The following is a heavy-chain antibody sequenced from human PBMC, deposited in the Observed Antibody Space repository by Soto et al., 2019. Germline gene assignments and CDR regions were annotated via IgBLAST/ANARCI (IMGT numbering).Heavy chain of an antibody. J-gene: IGHJ5*02. CDR1: GGSISSGGYS. V-gene: IGHV4-30-2*01. Sequence: TLSLTCAVSGGSISSGGYSWSWVRQPPGKGLEWIGYIYHSGNTYYNPSLKSRVTISVGRSKNQFSLKLSSVTAADTAVYYCARCCYYDSSGYYYPNWFDPWGQGTLVTVSS. CDR3: ARCCYYDSSGYYYPNWFDP. CDR2: IYHSGNT. D-gene: IGHD3-22*01.